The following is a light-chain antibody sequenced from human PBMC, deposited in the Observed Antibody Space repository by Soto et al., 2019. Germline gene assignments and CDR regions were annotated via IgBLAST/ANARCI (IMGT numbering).Light chain of an antibody. CDR1: SSNIGNNA. CDR3: AAWDASLNGPV. V-gene: IGLV1-36*01. CDR2: YDD. J-gene: IGLJ2*01. Sequence: QSVLTQPPSVSAAPRQRVTISCSGSSSNIGNNAVNWYQQLPGKAPKLLIYYDDLLPSGVSDRLSGSKSGTYASLAISGLLSEDEADYYCAAWDASLNGPVFGGGTKLTVL.